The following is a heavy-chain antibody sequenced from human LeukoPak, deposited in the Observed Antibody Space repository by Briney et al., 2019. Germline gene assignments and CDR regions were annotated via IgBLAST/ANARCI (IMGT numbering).Heavy chain of an antibody. CDR3: ARALDTAIVTGPGGFGGY. D-gene: IGHD5-18*01. Sequence: GGSLRLSCAASGLTFSGYWMHWVRQAPGKGLVWVSRINSDGSSTTYADSVKGRFTISRDNAKKTLYLQMNSLRVEDTAVYYCARALDTAIVTGPGGFGGYWGQGTLVTVSS. CDR2: INSDGSST. CDR1: GLTFSGYW. J-gene: IGHJ4*02. V-gene: IGHV3-74*01.